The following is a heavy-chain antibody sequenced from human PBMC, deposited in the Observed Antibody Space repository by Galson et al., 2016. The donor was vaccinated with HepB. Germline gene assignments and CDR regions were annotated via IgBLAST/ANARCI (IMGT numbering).Heavy chain of an antibody. J-gene: IGHJ4*02. V-gene: IGHV4-61*08. CDR1: GGSVSSGGYF. D-gene: IGHD1-26*01. CDR2: IHDTGTT. CDR3: ARDQHGSYLAY. Sequence: SETLSLTCTVSGGSVSSGGYFWTWIRQPPGKGLEWIGFIHDTGTTNYNPSLKSRVTISRGTSKNQFSLKLNSVTAADSAFYYCARDQHGSYLAYWGQGILVTVSS.